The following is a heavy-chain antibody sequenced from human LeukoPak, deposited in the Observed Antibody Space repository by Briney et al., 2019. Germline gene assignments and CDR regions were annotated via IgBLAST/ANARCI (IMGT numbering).Heavy chain of an antibody. D-gene: IGHD3-10*01. CDR3: AKVGRGSSDAFDI. V-gene: IGHV3-23*01. Sequence: PGGSLRLSCAASGFTFSSYAMSGVRQAPGKGLEWVSAISGSGGSTYYADSVKGRFTISRDNSKNTLYLQMNSLRAEDTAVYYCAKVGRGSSDAFDIWGQGTMVTVSS. CDR2: ISGSGGST. J-gene: IGHJ3*02. CDR1: GFTFSSYA.